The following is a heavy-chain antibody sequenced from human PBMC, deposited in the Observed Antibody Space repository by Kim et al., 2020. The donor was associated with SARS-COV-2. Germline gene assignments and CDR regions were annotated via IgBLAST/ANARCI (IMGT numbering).Heavy chain of an antibody. CDR1: GFDFSSAY. J-gene: IGHJ3*01. CDR3: TTDDYYTYNVYSSAFHV. Sequence: GGSLRLSCAASGFDFSSAYMSWVRQAPGKGLEWVGRIKTKIDGATTDYAAPVKGRFTMSRDDSTNTLYLQMNSLKPEDTALYYCTTDDYYTYNVYSSAFHVWGQGTMVTVSP. D-gene: IGHD3-10*01. CDR2: IKTKIDGATT. V-gene: IGHV3-15*01.